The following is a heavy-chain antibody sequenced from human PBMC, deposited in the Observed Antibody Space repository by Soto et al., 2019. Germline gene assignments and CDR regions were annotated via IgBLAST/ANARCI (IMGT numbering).Heavy chain of an antibody. Sequence: ASVKGRFTISRDNAKNSLYLQMNSLRAEDTAVYYCARDLSTDNAFDIWGQGTMVTVSS. J-gene: IGHJ3*02. V-gene: IGHV3-7*01. D-gene: IGHD4-17*01. CDR3: ARDLSTDNAFDI.